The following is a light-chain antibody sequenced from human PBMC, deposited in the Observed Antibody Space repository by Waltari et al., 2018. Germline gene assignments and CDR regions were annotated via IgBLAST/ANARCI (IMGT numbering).Light chain of an antibody. CDR1: SSNIGAGHD. J-gene: IGLJ3*02. CDR2: GNN. Sequence: QSVLTQPPSMSGAPGQRVTISCTGSSSNIGAGHDVHWYQVFPGTAPKLLIYGNNNRPSGVPDRFSGSKSDTSASLAIGGLQAEEEADYYCQSFDIRLSGGVVFGGGTKVTVL. V-gene: IGLV1-40*01. CDR3: QSFDIRLSGGVV.